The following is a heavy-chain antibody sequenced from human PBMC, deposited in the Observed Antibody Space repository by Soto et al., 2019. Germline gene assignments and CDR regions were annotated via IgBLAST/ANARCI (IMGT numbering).Heavy chain of an antibody. V-gene: IGHV3-15*01. CDR2: IKSKTDGGTT. J-gene: IGHJ4*02. Sequence: EVQLVESGGGLVKPGGSLRLSCAASGFTFSNAWMSWVRQAPGKGQEWVGRIKSKTDGGTTDYAAPVKGRFTLSRDDSKNTLYLQMNSLKTEDTAVYYCTTDHLTYGDYGIDYWGQGTPVTVSS. CDR1: GFTFSNAW. D-gene: IGHD4-17*01. CDR3: TTDHLTYGDYGIDY.